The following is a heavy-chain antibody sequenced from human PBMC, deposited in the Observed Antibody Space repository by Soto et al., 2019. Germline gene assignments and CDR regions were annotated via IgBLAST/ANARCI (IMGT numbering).Heavy chain of an antibody. CDR2: IIPIFATT. Sequence: QVQLVQSGAEVKKPGSSVKVSCKASGGTFSSYAISWVRQVPGQGLEWMGGIIPIFATTTYAQKFQGRVTITADSSTSTAYMVLSSLRSEDTAVYYCATLCTVGSCPYYYAMNVWGQGTTVTVSS. D-gene: IGHD2-15*01. CDR3: ATLCTVGSCPYYYAMNV. J-gene: IGHJ6*02. V-gene: IGHV1-69*01. CDR1: GGTFSSYA.